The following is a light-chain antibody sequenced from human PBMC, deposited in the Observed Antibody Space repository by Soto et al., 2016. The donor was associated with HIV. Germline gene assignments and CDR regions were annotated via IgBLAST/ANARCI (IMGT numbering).Light chain of an antibody. CDR3: QQFGNSPYT. J-gene: IGKJ2*01. CDR2: KAS. CDR1: QDITTW. Sequence: DIQMTQSPSTLSASVGDRVTITCRASQDITTWLAWYQQKPGKPPNLLIYKASNLQNGVPSRFSGSGSGTEFTLSINSLRPDDFATYYCQQFGNSPYTFGQGTKLEIK. V-gene: IGKV1-5*03.